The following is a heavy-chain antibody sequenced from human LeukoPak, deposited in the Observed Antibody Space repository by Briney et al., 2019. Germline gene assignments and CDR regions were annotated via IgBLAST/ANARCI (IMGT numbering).Heavy chain of an antibody. J-gene: IGHJ4*02. V-gene: IGHV3-23*01. CDR1: GFTFSSYG. D-gene: IGHD3-10*01. CDR3: AKGDRVRGVIIIGSLDY. CDR2: ISGSGGST. Sequence: GGSLRLSCAASGFTFSSYGMSWVRQAPGKGLEWVSAISGSGGSTYYADSVKGRFTISRDNSKNTLYLQMNSLRAEDTAVYYCAKGDRVRGVIIIGSLDYWGQGTLVTVSS.